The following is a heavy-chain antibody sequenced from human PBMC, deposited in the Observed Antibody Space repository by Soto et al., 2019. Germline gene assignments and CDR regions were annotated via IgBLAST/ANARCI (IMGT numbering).Heavy chain of an antibody. D-gene: IGHD3-3*01. J-gene: IGHJ4*02. CDR1: GFAVSGYA. V-gene: IGHV3-23*01. CDR3: ARDKYDRDIDHWFSEF. Sequence: EVQLSESGGGLVQPWGSLRLSCAASGFAVSGYAMSWARQAPGKGLEWVSSVSESGLGTYYADSVKGRFTISRDASTNTLYLQMDGLTVDDTAVYFCARDKYDRDIDHWFSEFWGPGTLVSVSS. CDR2: VSESGLGT.